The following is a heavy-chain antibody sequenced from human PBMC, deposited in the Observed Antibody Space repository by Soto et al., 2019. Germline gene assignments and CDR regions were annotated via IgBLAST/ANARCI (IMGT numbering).Heavy chain of an antibody. CDR1: GFVFNTFW. V-gene: IGHV3-7*01. CDR2: IRQDGSEQ. CDR3: ARASFYGDFYLDH. D-gene: IGHD4-17*01. Sequence: EVQLVESGRNLVQPGESLRLSCAASGFVFNTFWMSWVRQAPGKGLEWVASIRQDGSEQFYVDSVKGRFTISRDNAKNSLSLQMNSLRAEDTAVYYCARASFYGDFYLDHWGRGTRVTVSS. J-gene: IGHJ4*02.